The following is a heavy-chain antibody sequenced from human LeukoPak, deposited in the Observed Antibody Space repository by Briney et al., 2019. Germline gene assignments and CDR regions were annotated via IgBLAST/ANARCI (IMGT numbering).Heavy chain of an antibody. CDR2: ISGSTYTT. CDR3: ARDLFEWEQRSFDY. V-gene: IGHV3-23*01. CDR1: GFTFSSSA. D-gene: IGHD1-26*01. Sequence: PGGSLRLSCAASGFTFSSSAMSWVRQAPGKGLEWVSGISGSTYTTYYADSVKGRFTISRDNAKNSLYLQMNSLRAEDTAVYYCARDLFEWEQRSFDYWGQGTLVTVSS. J-gene: IGHJ4*02.